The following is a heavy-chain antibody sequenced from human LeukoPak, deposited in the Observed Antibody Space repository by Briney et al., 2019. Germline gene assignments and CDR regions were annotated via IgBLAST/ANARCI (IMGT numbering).Heavy chain of an antibody. CDR1: GGTFSSYA. CDR2: IIPIFGTA. CDR3: ARDADTAMAMGFDY. Sequence: SVKVSCKASGGTFSSYAISWVRQAPGQGLEWMGGIIPIFGTANYAQKFQGRVTITADESASTAYMELSSLRSEDTAVYYCARDADTAMAMGFDYWGQGTLVTVSS. D-gene: IGHD5-18*01. J-gene: IGHJ4*02. V-gene: IGHV1-69*01.